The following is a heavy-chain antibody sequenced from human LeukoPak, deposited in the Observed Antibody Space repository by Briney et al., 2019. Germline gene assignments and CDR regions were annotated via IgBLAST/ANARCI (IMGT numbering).Heavy chain of an antibody. V-gene: IGHV4-34*01. J-gene: IGHJ4*02. CDR3: ARGPDIAVAGTVDY. Sequence: GSLRLSCAVYGGSFSGYYWSWIRQPPGKGLEWIGEINHSGSTNYNPSLKSRVTISVDTSKNQFSLKLSSVTAADTAVYYCARGPDIAVAGTVDYWGQGTLVTVSS. CDR2: INHSGST. CDR1: GGSFSGYY. D-gene: IGHD6-19*01.